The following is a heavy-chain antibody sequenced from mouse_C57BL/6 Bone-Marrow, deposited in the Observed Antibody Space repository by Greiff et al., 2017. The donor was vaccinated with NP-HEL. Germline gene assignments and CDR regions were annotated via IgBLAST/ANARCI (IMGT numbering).Heavy chain of an antibody. Sequence: QVQLQQPGAELVMPGASVKLSCKASGYTFTSYWMHWVKQRPGQGLEWIGEIDPSESYTNYNQKFKGKSTLTVDKSSSTAYMQLSSLTSEDSAVYYCARDDYDGAYWGQGTLVTVSA. J-gene: IGHJ3*01. CDR3: ARDDYDGAY. CDR2: IDPSESYT. V-gene: IGHV1-69*01. CDR1: GYTFTSYW. D-gene: IGHD2-4*01.